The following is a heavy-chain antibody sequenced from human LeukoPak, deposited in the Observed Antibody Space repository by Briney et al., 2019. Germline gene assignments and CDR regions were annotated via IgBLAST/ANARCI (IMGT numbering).Heavy chain of an antibody. CDR2: IIPILGIA. J-gene: IGHJ6*02. V-gene: IGHV1-69*04. CDR3: ARDQRDCSGGSCYSPFVYYYYGMDV. D-gene: IGHD2-15*01. CDR1: GGTFSSYA. Sequence: SVKVSCKAPGGTFSSYAISWVRQAPGQGLEWMGRIIPILGIANYAQKFQGRVTITADKSTSTAYMELSSLRSEDTAVYYCARDQRDCSGGSCYSPFVYYYYGMDVWGQGTTVTVSS.